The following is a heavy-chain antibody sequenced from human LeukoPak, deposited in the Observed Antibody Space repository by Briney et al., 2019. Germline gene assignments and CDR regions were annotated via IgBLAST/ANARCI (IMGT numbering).Heavy chain of an antibody. D-gene: IGHD2-2*01. CDR1: GFTFSSHA. V-gene: IGHV3-23*01. J-gene: IGHJ5*01. CDR3: AKAVRPNDS. Sequence: GGSLRLSCAASGFTFSSHAMSWVRQAPGRGLEWVSSIAIIAESTYYADSVKGRFNISRDNSKNTVYLQMDSLRAEDTAVYYCAKAVRPNDSWGQGTLVTVSS. CDR2: IAIIAEST.